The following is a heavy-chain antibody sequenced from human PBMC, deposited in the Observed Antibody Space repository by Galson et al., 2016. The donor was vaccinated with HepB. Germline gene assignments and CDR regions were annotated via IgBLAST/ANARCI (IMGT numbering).Heavy chain of an antibody. Sequence: SETLSLTCTVSGVSVSTYYWSWIRQPPGKGLEWIGFVSYSGGSNQNPSLKSRITISLDTSKNQFSLKVNSVTAEDTAVYYCVWHHPVAMGTFHIWGEGTMVAVSS. CDR2: VSYSGGS. V-gene: IGHV4-59*02. CDR3: VWHHPVAMGTFHI. CDR1: GVSVSTYY. J-gene: IGHJ3*02. D-gene: IGHD1-26*01.